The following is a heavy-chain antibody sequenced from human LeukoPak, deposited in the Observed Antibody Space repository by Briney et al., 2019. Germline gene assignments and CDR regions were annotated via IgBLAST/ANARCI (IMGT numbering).Heavy chain of an antibody. Sequence: GASVKVSCKASGYTFTGYYLHWVRQAPGQGLEWMGWITPNSGGTNYAQKFQGRVTMTEDTSTDTAYMELSSLRSEDTAVYYCATAMGIAAAGTWATDNWFDPWGQGTLVTVSS. J-gene: IGHJ5*02. CDR2: ITPNSGGT. V-gene: IGHV1-2*02. CDR3: ATAMGIAAAGTWATDNWFDP. CDR1: GYTFTGYY. D-gene: IGHD6-13*01.